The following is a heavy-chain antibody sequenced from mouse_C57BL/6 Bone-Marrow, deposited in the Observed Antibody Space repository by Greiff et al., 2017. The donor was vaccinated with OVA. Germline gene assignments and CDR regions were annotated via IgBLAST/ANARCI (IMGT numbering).Heavy chain of an antibody. V-gene: IGHV6-6*01. CDR3: TRPDSNSYYYAMDY. J-gene: IGHJ4*01. D-gene: IGHD2-5*01. CDR2: IRNKANNHAT. CDR1: GFTFSDAW. Sequence: EVKLMESGGGLVQPGGSMKLSCAASGFTFSDAWMDWVRQSPEKGLEWVAEIRNKANNHATYYAESVKGRFTISRDDSKSSVYLQMNSVRAEDTGIYYCTRPDSNSYYYAMDYWGQGTSVTVSS.